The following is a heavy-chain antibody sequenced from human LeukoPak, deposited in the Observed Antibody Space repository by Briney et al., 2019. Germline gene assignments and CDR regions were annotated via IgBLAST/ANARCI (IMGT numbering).Heavy chain of an antibody. CDR1: GGSISRGRYY. CDR3: AGRSGINWFDA. V-gene: IGHV4-61*02. Sequence: PSQTLSLTCTLPGGSISRGRYYWSWIRQPAGRGLEWIGRIYTSGSTNHDPSLKSRVTISVDTSKNQFSLKLSSVTAADTAVYYCAGRSGINWFDAWGQGTLVTVSS. D-gene: IGHD3-3*01. CDR2: IYTSGST. J-gene: IGHJ5*02.